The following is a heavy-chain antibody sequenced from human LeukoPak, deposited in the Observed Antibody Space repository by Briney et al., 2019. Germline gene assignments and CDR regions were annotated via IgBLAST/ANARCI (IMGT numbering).Heavy chain of an antibody. D-gene: IGHD3-22*01. CDR1: GYTLTELS. V-gene: IGHV1-24*01. J-gene: IGHJ4*02. CDR3: ARNGSYSYYYDSSGYSTRGIMFDY. CDR2: FDPEDGET. Sequence: ASVKVSCKVSGYTLTELSMHWVRQAPGKGLEWMGGFDPEDGETIYAQKFQGRVTMTEDTSASTAYMELSSLRSEDTAVYYCARNGSYSYYYDSSGYSTRGIMFDYWGQGTLVTVSS.